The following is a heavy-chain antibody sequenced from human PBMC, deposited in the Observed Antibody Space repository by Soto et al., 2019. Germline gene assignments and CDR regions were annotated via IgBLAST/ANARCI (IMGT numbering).Heavy chain of an antibody. J-gene: IGHJ5*02. CDR3: AHRGSGNYPRDNRFDP. V-gene: IGHV2-5*01. CDR2: IYWYDDN. Sequence: QITLKESGPTLVTPTQTLTLTCTFSGFSLTTGGAGVGWIRQPPGKALEWLALIYWYDDNRYSPSLNCRLTITKDTTKNQVVLRTTNMDPVDTATYYCAHRGSGNYPRDNRFDPWGQGILVIVSS. CDR1: GFSLTTGGAG. D-gene: IGHD4-4*01.